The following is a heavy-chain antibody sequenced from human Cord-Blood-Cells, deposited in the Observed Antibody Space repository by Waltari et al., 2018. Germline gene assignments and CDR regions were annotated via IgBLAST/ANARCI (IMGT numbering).Heavy chain of an antibody. CDR3: ARVLKPVVTAIDY. Sequence: QVQLVQSGPEVKKPGASVTVSGKASGYTFTGYCMHWGRQAPGQGLEWMGWINPKSGGTNYALKFQGRVTMTRDTSISTAYMGLSRLRADDTAVYSCARVLKPVVTAIDYWGQGTLVTVSS. J-gene: IGHJ4*02. D-gene: IGHD2-21*02. CDR1: GYTFTGYC. CDR2: INPKSGGT. V-gene: IGHV1-2*02.